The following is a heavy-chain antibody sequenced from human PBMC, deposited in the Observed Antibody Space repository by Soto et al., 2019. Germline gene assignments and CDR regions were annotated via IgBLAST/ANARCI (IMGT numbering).Heavy chain of an antibody. Sequence: EVQLLESGGGLVQPGGSLRLSCAASGFTFSSYAMSWVRQSPGKGLEWVSAISGSGGSTYYADSVKGRFTIPRDNSKNTMYLQMSSLRAEDTAVYYCAKVLSRRSGWSSWSGPFDYWGQGTLVTVSS. CDR1: GFTFSSYA. V-gene: IGHV3-23*01. D-gene: IGHD6-19*01. CDR2: ISGSGGST. J-gene: IGHJ4*02. CDR3: AKVLSRRSGWSSWSGPFDY.